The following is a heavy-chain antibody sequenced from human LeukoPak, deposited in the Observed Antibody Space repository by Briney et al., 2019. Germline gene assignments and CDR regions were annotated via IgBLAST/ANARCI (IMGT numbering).Heavy chain of an antibody. V-gene: IGHV4-39*07. Sequence: SETLSLTCTVSGGSISSSSYYWGWIRQPPGKGLEWIGSIYYSGSTYYSPSLKSRVTISVDTSKNQFSLKLSSVTAADTAVYYCARAVAETPFDYWGQGTLVTVSS. D-gene: IGHD6-19*01. CDR2: IYYSGST. CDR1: GGSISSSSYY. CDR3: ARAVAETPFDY. J-gene: IGHJ4*02.